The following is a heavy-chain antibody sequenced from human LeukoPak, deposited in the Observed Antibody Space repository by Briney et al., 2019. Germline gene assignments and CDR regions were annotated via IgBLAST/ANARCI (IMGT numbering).Heavy chain of an antibody. CDR1: GGSISSGGYS. CDR2: ISHSGST. J-gene: IGHJ2*01. Sequence: SETLSLTCAVSGGSISSGGYSWSWIRQPPGKGLEWIGYISHSGSTYYNPSLKSRVTISVDRSKNQFSLELTSVTAADTAVYYCARYSSTWPYWYFDLWGRGTLVTVSS. D-gene: IGHD6-13*01. V-gene: IGHV4-30-2*01. CDR3: ARYSSTWPYWYFDL.